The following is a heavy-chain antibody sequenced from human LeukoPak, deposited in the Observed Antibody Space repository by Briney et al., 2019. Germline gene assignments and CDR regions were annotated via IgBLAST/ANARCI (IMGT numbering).Heavy chain of an antibody. CDR1: GGSISSYY. D-gene: IGHD5-12*01. CDR2: IYYSGSS. V-gene: IGHV4-59*01. Sequence: SETLSLTCTVSGGSISSYYWSWIRQPPGKGLEWIGYIYYSGSSNYNPSLKSRVTISVDTSKNQFSLKLSSVTAADTAVYYCARSIIVATTLYYFDYWGQGTLVTVSS. CDR3: ARSIIVATTLYYFDY. J-gene: IGHJ4*02.